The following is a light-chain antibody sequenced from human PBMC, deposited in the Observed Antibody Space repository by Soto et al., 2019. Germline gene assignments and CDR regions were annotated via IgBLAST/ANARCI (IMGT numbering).Light chain of an antibody. J-gene: IGKJ1*01. Sequence: IVMTQSPATLSVSPGERATLSCRASQSISSNLAWYQHKPGQPPRLLIYGAYSRSTGIPARFSGVGSGTEFTLTISSLQSEDFAVYYCQQYNNWPPGTFGQGTKVEIK. V-gene: IGKV3D-15*01. CDR1: QSISSN. CDR2: GAY. CDR3: QQYNNWPPGT.